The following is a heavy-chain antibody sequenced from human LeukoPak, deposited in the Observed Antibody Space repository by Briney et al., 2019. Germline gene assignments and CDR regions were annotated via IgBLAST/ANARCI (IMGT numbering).Heavy chain of an antibody. CDR3: ARDRNTMKGLDP. D-gene: IGHD3-22*01. CDR1: GDSISSSSSY. V-gene: IGHV4-39*07. J-gene: IGHJ5*02. CDR2: IYYSGST. Sequence: PSETLSLTCTVSGDSISSSSSYWGWIRQPPGKGLEWIGSIYYSGSTYYNPSLKSRVTISVDTSKNQFSLKLSSVTAADTAVYYCARDRNTMKGLDPWGQGTLVTVSP.